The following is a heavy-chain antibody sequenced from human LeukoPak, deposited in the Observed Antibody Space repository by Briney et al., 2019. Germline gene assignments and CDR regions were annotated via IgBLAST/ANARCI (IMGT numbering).Heavy chain of an antibody. Sequence: GGSLTLSRAASGFTVGSYWIHWVRQAPGKGLVWVSRINGDGTNRHYADSVRGRFAISRDNAKNTVYLQMNSLGGEDTAVYYCTRVSTGTSGGWEYWGQGTLVTVSS. CDR2: INGDGTNR. CDR3: TRVSTGTSGGWEY. D-gene: IGHD1-1*01. V-gene: IGHV3-74*01. CDR1: GFTVGSYW. J-gene: IGHJ4*02.